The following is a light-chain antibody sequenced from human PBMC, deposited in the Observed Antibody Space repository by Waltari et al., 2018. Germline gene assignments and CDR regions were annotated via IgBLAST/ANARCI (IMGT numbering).Light chain of an antibody. CDR1: QSISYS. CDR2: MAS. V-gene: IGKV1-5*03. Sequence: MTQSPVTLSVSPGERVTLSCRASQSISYSLAWYQQKPGKAPKLLIYMASTLEGGVPSRFSGSGSGTEFTLTITSLQPDDFATYYCQQYNRYSSFGQGTRLEI. J-gene: IGKJ5*01. CDR3: QQYNRYSS.